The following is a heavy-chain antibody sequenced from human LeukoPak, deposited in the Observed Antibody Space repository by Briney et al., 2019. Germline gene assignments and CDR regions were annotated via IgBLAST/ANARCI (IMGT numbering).Heavy chain of an antibody. J-gene: IGHJ5*02. CDR3: ARGLRSRFLEWLILARWFDP. CDR2: INHSGST. Sequence: KPSETLSLTCAFYGGSFSGYYWSWIRQPPGKGLGWIGEINHSGSTNYNLSLKSRVTISVDTSKNQFSLKLSSVTAADTAVYYCARGLRSRFLEWLILARWFDPWGQGTLVTVSS. D-gene: IGHD3-3*01. V-gene: IGHV4-34*01. CDR1: GGSFSGYY.